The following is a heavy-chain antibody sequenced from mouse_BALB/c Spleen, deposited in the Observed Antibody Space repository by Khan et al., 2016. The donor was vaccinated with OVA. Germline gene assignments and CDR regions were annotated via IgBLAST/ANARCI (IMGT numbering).Heavy chain of an antibody. CDR2: INPNTGYT. V-gene: IGHV1-7*01. Sequence: QVQLKQSGAELAKPGASVKMSCKASGYTFTSYWMHWVKQRPGQGLEWIGYINPNTGYTEYNQNFKDKVTFTTDNSSSTAYMQLSNLTSEDSADYYGASRGLYGILAYWGQGTLVTVSA. J-gene: IGHJ3*01. CDR1: GYTFTSYW. CDR3: ASRGLYGILAY. D-gene: IGHD2-1*01.